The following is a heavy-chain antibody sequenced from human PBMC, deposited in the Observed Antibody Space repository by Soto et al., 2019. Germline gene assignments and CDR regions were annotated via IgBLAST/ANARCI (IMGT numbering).Heavy chain of an antibody. Sequence: SVKVSCKASGGTFSSYTISWVRQAPGQGLEWMGRIIPILGIANYAQKFQGRVTITADKSTSTAYMELSSLRSEDTAVYYRASDYVSEGASDYWGQGTLVTVSS. J-gene: IGHJ4*02. CDR1: GGTFSSYT. CDR2: IIPILGIA. CDR3: ASDYVSEGASDY. D-gene: IGHD3-16*01. V-gene: IGHV1-69*02.